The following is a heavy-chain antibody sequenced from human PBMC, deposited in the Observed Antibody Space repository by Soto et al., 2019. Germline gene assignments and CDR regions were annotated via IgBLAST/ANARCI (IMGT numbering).Heavy chain of an antibody. V-gene: IGHV3-21*01. CDR3: AREGGDCTSTTCYDYGMDV. D-gene: IGHD2-2*01. CDR1: GFIFSSYD. CDR2: MRSSSTYI. J-gene: IGHJ6*02. Sequence: EVQLVESGGGLVKPGGSLRLYCAASGFIFSSYDMNWVRQAPGKGLEWVSSMRSSSTYIYYADSVKGRFTISRDNAQNSLHLQMDSLRPEDTAVYYCAREGGDCTSTTCYDYGMDVWGQGTTVIVSS.